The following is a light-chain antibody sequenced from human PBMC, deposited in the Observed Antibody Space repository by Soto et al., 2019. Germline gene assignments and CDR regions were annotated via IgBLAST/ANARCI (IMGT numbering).Light chain of an antibody. V-gene: IGKV1-39*01. CDR2: AAS. CDR3: QQSHSTPIT. J-gene: IGKJ5*01. CDR1: QSISSY. Sequence: DIQMTRSPSSLSAAGVDRVSITCRTSQSISSYLNWYQQKPGKAPKLLIYAASSLQGGVPSKFSGSGSGTDFTLTISSLQPEDFATYYCQQSHSTPITFGQGTRLEI.